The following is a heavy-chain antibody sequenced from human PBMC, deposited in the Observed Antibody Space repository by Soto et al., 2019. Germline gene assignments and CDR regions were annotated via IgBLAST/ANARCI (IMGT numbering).Heavy chain of an antibody. J-gene: IGHJ6*02. CDR2: ISGSGGST. CDR1: GFTFSSYA. D-gene: IGHD2-15*01. CDR3: AKSRVARAYYYYGMDV. Sequence: PGGSLRLSCAASGFTFSSYAMSWVRQAPGKGLEWVSAISGSGGSTYYADSVKGRFTISRDNSKNTLYLQMNSLRAEDTAVYYCAKSRVARAYYYYGMDVWGQGTLVTVSS. V-gene: IGHV3-23*01.